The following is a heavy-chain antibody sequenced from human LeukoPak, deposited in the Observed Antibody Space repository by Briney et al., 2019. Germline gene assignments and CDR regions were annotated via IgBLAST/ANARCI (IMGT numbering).Heavy chain of an antibody. CDR1: GYSFTSYW. CDR3: GASPSPTGTERYY. CDR2: IYPGDSDT. V-gene: IGHV5-51*01. J-gene: IGHJ4*02. Sequence: GESLKVSCKGSGYSFTSYWIGWERQMPGKGLEWMGIIYPGDSDTRYSPSFQGQVTISADKSISTAYLQWSSLKASDSAMYYCGASPSPTGTERYYWGQGTLVTVSS. D-gene: IGHD3-9*01.